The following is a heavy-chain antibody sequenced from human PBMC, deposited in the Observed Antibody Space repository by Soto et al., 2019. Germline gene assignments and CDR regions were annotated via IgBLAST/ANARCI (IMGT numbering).Heavy chain of an antibody. CDR3: AKGGRQWLVTSDFNY. CDR1: GCTFSEYA. Sequence: GQLVESGGGVVQPGRSLRLSCAASGCTFSEYAMHWVRQAPGKGLEWVAVVSHDGRNTHYADSVKGRFTISRDSSKNTVSLEITSLRAEDTAVYYCAKGGRQWLVTSDFNYWGQGALVTVSS. J-gene: IGHJ4*02. CDR2: VSHDGRNT. D-gene: IGHD6-19*01. V-gene: IGHV3-30*18.